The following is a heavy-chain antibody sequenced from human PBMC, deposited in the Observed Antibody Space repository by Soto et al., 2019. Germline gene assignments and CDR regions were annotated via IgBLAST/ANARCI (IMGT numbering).Heavy chain of an antibody. CDR3: ARVRHDYRIPRGMDV. D-gene: IGHD4-17*01. V-gene: IGHV4-39*01. CDR2: IYYSGST. CDR1: GGSISSSSYY. Sequence: QLQLQESGPGLVKPSETLSLTCTVSGGSISSSSYYWGWIRQPPGKGLEWIGSIYYSGSTYYNPSLKSRLNISVDTCKNQFSLELRSVTAADTAVYYCARVRHDYRIPRGMDVWGQGTTVTVSS. J-gene: IGHJ6*01.